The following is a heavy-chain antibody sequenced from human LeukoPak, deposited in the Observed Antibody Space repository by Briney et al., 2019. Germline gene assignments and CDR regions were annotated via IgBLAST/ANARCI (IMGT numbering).Heavy chain of an antibody. D-gene: IGHD2-2*01. V-gene: IGHV1-2*02. CDR3: ARVRLGYCSSTSCPFDY. CDR2: INPNSGGA. CDR1: GYTFTVYY. J-gene: IGHJ4*02. Sequence: ASVTVSCKASGYTFTVYYMHWVRQAPGQGLEWMGWINPNSGGANYAQKFQGRVTMTRDTSISTAYMELSRLRSDDTAVYYCARVRLGYCSSTSCPFDYWGQGTLVTVSS.